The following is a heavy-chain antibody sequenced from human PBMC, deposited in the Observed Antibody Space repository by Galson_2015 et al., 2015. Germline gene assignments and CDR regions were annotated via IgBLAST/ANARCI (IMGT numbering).Heavy chain of an antibody. J-gene: IGHJ6*02. Sequence: SLRLSCAASGFTFSSYAMSWVRQAPGKGLEWVSAISGSGGSTYYADSVKGRFTISRDNSKNTLYLQMNSLRAEDTAVYYCAKGSLYSYDPEYYYYYGMDVWGQGTTVTVSS. D-gene: IGHD5-18*01. V-gene: IGHV3-23*01. CDR2: ISGSGGST. CDR1: GFTFSSYA. CDR3: AKGSLYSYDPEYYYYYGMDV.